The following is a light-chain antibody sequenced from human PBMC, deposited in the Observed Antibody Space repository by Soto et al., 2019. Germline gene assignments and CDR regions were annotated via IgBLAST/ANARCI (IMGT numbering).Light chain of an antibody. V-gene: IGLV2-23*01. CDR2: EGS. J-gene: IGLJ3*02. CDR1: SSDFGSYSV. Sequence: QSALTQPASVSGSPGQSITISCTGTSSDFGSYSVVSWYQQHPGKAPKPMIYEGSKRPSGVSNRFSGSKSGNTASLTISGLQAEDEADYYCCSYAGSRVFGGGTQLTVL. CDR3: CSYAGSRV.